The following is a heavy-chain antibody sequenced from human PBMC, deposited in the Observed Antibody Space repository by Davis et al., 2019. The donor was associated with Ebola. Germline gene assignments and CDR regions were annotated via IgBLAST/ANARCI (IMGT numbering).Heavy chain of an antibody. J-gene: IGHJ5*02. CDR2: IYYSGST. CDR1: GGSTSSYY. V-gene: IGHV4-59*01. CDR3: AMAYSGSYARFDP. Sequence: MPSETLSLTCTVSGGSTSSYYWSWITQLPGKGLEWIGYIYYSGSTNYNPSLKSRVTISVDTSKNQFSLKLSSVTAADPAVYYCAMAYSGSYARFDPWGQGTLVTVSS. D-gene: IGHD1-26*01.